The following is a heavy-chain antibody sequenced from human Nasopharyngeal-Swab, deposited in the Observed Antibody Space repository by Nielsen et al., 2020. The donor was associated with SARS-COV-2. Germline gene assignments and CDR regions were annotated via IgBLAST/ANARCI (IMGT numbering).Heavy chain of an antibody. J-gene: IGHJ6*02. D-gene: IGHD3-16*01. V-gene: IGHV3-7*01. CDR2: IKQDGSEK. CDR1: GFTFSSYW. CDR3: ARDQGMGYYYYYGMDV. Sequence: GGSLRLSCAASGFTFSSYWMSWVRQAPGKGLEWVANIKQDGSEKYYVDSVKGRFTISRDNAKNSLYLQMNSLRAEDTAVYYCARDQGMGYYYYYGMDVWGQGTTVTVSS.